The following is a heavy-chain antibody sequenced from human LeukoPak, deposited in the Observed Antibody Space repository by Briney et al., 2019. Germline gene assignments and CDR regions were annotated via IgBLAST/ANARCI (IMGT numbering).Heavy chain of an antibody. CDR3: TRDCSSTSCFGHFDY. CDR2: IRGKAYGGTT. D-gene: IGHD2-2*01. CDR1: GLTVGDYA. J-gene: IGHJ4*02. V-gene: IGHV3-49*03. Sequence: QSGRSLRLSCTASGLTVGDYAMRWFRHAPGKGLEWVGFIRGKAYGGTTEYAASVKGRFTISRDDSKSIAYLQMNSLKTEDTAVYYCTRDCSSTSCFGHFDYWGQGTLVTVSS.